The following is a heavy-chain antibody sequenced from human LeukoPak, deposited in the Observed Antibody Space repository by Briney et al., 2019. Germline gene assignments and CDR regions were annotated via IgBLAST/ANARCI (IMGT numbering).Heavy chain of an antibody. CDR1: GFTFSRYS. CDR2: ISSSGTTI. D-gene: IGHD3-9*01. V-gene: IGHV3-48*02. Sequence: GGSLRLSCAVSGFTFSRYSMNWVRQAPGKGLEWVSYISSSGTTIYYADSVKGRFTISRDNAKSSLYLQMNNLRDEDTAVYYCAREENTLAGYNPYYFDYCGQGTLVTVSS. J-gene: IGHJ4*02. CDR3: AREENTLAGYNPYYFDY.